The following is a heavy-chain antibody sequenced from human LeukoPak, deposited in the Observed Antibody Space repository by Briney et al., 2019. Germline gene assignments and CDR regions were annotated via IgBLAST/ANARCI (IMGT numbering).Heavy chain of an antibody. D-gene: IGHD6-19*01. J-gene: IGHJ6*02. CDR3: AKDPMIAVAGTFGFKNRNYYYYGMDV. CDR2: IRYDGSNK. V-gene: IGHV3-30*02. CDR1: GFTFSSYS. Sequence: PGGSLRLSCAASGFTFSSYSMNWVRQAPGKGLEWVAFIRYDGSNKYYADSVKGRFTISRDNSKNTLYLQMNSLRAEDTAVYYCAKDPMIAVAGTFGFKNRNYYYYGMDVWGQGTTVTVSS.